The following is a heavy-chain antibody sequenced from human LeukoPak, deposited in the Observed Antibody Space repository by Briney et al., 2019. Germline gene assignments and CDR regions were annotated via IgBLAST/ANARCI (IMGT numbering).Heavy chain of an antibody. D-gene: IGHD6-13*01. Sequence: GGSLRLSCAASGFIFDTYAMSWARQAPGRGLEWVTGISGSGGSTYFADSEKGRFTISRDNSKNTLYLQMSSLRAEDTAVYYCARASMRMTTAGLVDYWGQGTLVTVSS. J-gene: IGHJ4*02. CDR3: ARASMRMTTAGLVDY. V-gene: IGHV3-23*01. CDR2: ISGSGGST. CDR1: GFIFDTYA.